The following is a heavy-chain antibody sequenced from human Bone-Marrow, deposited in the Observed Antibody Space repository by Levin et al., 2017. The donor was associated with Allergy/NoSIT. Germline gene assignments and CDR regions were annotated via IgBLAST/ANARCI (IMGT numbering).Heavy chain of an antibody. CDR3: ARVQRMGSYSRETWGY. CDR1: GYTFTGYY. J-gene: IGHJ4*02. Sequence: ASVKVSCKASGYTFTGYYMHWVRQAPGQGLEWMGWINPNSGGTNYAQKFQGRVTMTRDTSISTAYMELSRLRSDDTAVYYCARVQRMGSYSRETWGYWGQGTLVTVSS. CDR2: INPNSGGT. V-gene: IGHV1-2*02. D-gene: IGHD1-26*01.